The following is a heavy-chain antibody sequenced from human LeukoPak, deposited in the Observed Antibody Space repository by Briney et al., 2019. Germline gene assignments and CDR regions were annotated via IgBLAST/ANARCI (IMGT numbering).Heavy chain of an antibody. J-gene: IGHJ6*04. CDR2: INPNSGGT. D-gene: IGHD6-6*01. CDR1: GYTFTSYT. V-gene: IGHV1-2*02. CDR3: ASTEYSSGMDV. Sequence: ASVKVSCKAPGYTFTSYTLNWVRQAPGQGLEWMGWINPNSGGTNYAQKFQGRVTMTRDTSISTAYMELSRLRYDDTAVYYCASTEYSSGMDVWGKGTTVTVSS.